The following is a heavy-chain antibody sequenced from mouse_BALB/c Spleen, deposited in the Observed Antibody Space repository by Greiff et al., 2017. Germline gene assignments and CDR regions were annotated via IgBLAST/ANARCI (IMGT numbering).Heavy chain of an antibody. J-gene: IGHJ3*01. CDR1: GFSLTSYD. Sequence: VAPSQSLSITCTVSGFSLTSYDISWIRQPPGKGLEWLGVIWTGGGTNYNSAFMSRLSISKDNSKSQVFLKMNSLQTDDTAIYYCVRDITTATAYWGQGTLVTVSA. CDR2: IWTGGGT. V-gene: IGHV2-9-2*01. D-gene: IGHD1-2*01. CDR3: VRDITTATAY.